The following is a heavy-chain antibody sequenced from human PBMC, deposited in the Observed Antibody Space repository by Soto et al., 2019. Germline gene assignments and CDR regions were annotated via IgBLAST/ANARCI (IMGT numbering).Heavy chain of an antibody. J-gene: IGHJ6*03. CDR2: IRSKANSYAT. D-gene: IGHD4-4*01. Sequence: PGGSLRLSCAASGFTFSGSAMHWVRQASGKGLEWVGRIRSKANSYATAYAASVKGRFTISRDDSKNTAYLQMNSLKTEDTAVYYCTRREDYSNPRPYYYYMDVWGKGTTVTVSS. V-gene: IGHV3-73*01. CDR3: TRREDYSNPRPYYYYMDV. CDR1: GFTFSGSA.